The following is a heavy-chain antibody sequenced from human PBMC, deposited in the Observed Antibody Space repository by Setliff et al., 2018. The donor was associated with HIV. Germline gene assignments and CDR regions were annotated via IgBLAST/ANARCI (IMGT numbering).Heavy chain of an antibody. CDR1: GGSITNTDYY. CDR3: ARVGTYGVHGDYYYYMDV. Sequence: SETLSLTCTVSGGSITNTDYYWGWVRQAPGRGLEWIGNIDSRGTSSYSPSLKSRVTISVDTSKNQFSLKLSSVTAADTAVYYCARVGTYGVHGDYYYYMDVWGKGTTVTVSS. J-gene: IGHJ6*03. CDR2: IDSRGTS. V-gene: IGHV4-39*01. D-gene: IGHD4-17*01.